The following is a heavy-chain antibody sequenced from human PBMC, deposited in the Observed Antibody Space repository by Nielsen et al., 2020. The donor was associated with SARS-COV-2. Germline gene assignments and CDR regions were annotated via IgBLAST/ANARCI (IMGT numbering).Heavy chain of an antibody. Sequence: SLKISCAASGFTFDDYAMHWVRQAPGKGLEWVSGISWNSGSIAYADSVKGRFTISRDNAKNSLHLQMNSLRAEDTAFYYCARVRRVGTTLFEYWGQGTLVTVSS. J-gene: IGHJ4*02. V-gene: IGHV3-9*01. CDR2: ISWNSGSI. D-gene: IGHD1-14*01. CDR1: GFTFDDYA. CDR3: ARVRRVGTTLFEY.